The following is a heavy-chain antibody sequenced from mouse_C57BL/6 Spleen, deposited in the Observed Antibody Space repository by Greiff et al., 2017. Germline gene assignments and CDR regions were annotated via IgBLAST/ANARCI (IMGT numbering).Heavy chain of an antibody. CDR2: IYPGSGST. CDR3: ANLYYDYDAFAY. V-gene: IGHV1-55*01. D-gene: IGHD2-4*01. CDR1: GYTFTSYW. Sequence: VQLQQSGAELVKPGASVKMSCKASGYTFTSYWITWVKQRPGQGLEWIGDIYPGSGSTNYNEKFKSKATLTVDTSSSTAYMQLSSLTSEDSAVYYCANLYYDYDAFAYWGQGTLVTVSA. J-gene: IGHJ3*01.